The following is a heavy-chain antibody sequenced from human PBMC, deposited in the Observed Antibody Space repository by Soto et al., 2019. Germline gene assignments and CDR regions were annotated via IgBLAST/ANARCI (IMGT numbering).Heavy chain of an antibody. D-gene: IGHD2-2*01. J-gene: IGHJ5*01. CDR3: AGDCPGSSTTCYGNEWFDS. CDR1: GFTFSSYS. V-gene: IGHV3-48*01. Sequence: EVQLVESGGGLVQPGGSLRLSCAASGFTFSSYSMNWVRQAPGKGLEWVSYISSSRSTIYYADSVKGRFTISRDNAKNSLYLQRNSLRAEDTAVYYCAGDCPGSSTTCYGNEWFDSWGQGTLVTVSS. CDR2: ISSSRSTI.